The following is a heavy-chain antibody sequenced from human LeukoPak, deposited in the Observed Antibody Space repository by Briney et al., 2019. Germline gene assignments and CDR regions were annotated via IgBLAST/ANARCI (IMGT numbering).Heavy chain of an antibody. CDR1: EFTFTTYG. Sequence: GRSLRLSCAASEFTFTTYGMHWVRQAPGKGLEWVAFIYYDGSNIYYADYVKGRFTISRDNSKNALYLQMNSLRAEDTAIYFCARDISGSVDYWGQGTLVTVSS. V-gene: IGHV3-33*01. CDR3: ARDISGSVDY. D-gene: IGHD3-10*01. J-gene: IGHJ4*02. CDR2: IYYDGSNI.